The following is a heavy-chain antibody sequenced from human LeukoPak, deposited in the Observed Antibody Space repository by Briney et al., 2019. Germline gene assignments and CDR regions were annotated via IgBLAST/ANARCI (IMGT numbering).Heavy chain of an antibody. Sequence: GGSLRLSCAASGFTSEDYTMHWVRQAPGKGLEWVSLISRDGGSTYYADSVKGRFTISRDNSKNSLYLQMNSLRTEDTALYYCAKDGVTTRYYYYYYYMDVWGTGTTVTVSS. CDR3: AKDGVTTRYYYYYYYMDV. CDR2: ISRDGGST. CDR1: GFTSEDYT. V-gene: IGHV3-43*01. D-gene: IGHD4-17*01. J-gene: IGHJ6*03.